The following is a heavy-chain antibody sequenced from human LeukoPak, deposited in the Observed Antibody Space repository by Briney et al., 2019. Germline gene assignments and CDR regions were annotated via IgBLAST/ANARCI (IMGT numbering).Heavy chain of an antibody. Sequence: SETLSLTCTVSGYSISSDYFWGWIRQSPGKGLEGIGSIYHSWSTYFNPSLKSRVTISVDTSKNQFSLKLSSLTAADTAVYYCARVPDSNYPYYFDYWGQGTLVTVSS. V-gene: IGHV4-38-2*02. J-gene: IGHJ4*02. CDR3: ARVPDSNYPYYFDY. D-gene: IGHD4-11*01. CDR2: IYHSWST. CDR1: GYSISSDYF.